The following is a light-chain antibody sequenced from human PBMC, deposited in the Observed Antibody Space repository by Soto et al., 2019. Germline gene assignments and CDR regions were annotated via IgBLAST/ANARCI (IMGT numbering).Light chain of an antibody. Sequence: ETVMTQSPATLSVSPGERATLSCWASPSVSSNLAWYQQIPGQAPRLLIYGASTRATGIPARFSGSGSGTEFTLTISNLQSEDFAVYYCQQYSNWPSFTFGQGTKVDIX. CDR2: GAS. CDR3: QQYSNWPSFT. CDR1: PSVSSN. V-gene: IGKV3-15*01. J-gene: IGKJ2*01.